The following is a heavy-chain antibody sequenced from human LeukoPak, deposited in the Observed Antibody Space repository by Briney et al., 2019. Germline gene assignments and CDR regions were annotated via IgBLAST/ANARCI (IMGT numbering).Heavy chain of an antibody. D-gene: IGHD2-21*02. CDR3: ARSRYCGGDCYSRDLDY. CDR2: IYPADSDT. V-gene: IGHV5-51*01. J-gene: IGHJ4*02. CDR1: GYSFISYW. Sequence: GESLKISCKGSGYSFISYWIGWVRQMPGKGLEWMGIIYPADSDTRYSPSFQGQVTISADKSINTAYLQWSSLKASDTAMYYCARSRYCGGDCYSRDLDYWGQGTLVTVSS.